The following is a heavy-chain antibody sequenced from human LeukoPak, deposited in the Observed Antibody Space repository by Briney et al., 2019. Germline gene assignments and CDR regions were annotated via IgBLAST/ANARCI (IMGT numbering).Heavy chain of an antibody. D-gene: IGHD3-10*01. Sequence: SETLSLTCTVSGGSISSYYWSWIRQPPGKGLEWIGYIYTSGSTNYNPSLKSRVTISVDTSKNQFSLKLSPVTAADTAVYYCARLEWGGFDPCGQGTLVTVSS. CDR2: IYTSGST. V-gene: IGHV4-4*09. J-gene: IGHJ5*02. CDR3: ARLEWGGFDP. CDR1: GGSISSYY.